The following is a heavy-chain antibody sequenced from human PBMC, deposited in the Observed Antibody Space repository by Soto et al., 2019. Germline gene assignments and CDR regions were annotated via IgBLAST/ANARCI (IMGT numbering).Heavy chain of an antibody. CDR1: GFTFSTYV. CDR2: ISYDGSIK. CDR3: TRMYYYDSSGPVGVAFDI. Sequence: GGSLRLSCAASGFTFSTYVVHWVRQAPGKGLEWVAVISYDGSIKCYADSVKGRFSISRDNSKNMVSLQMSSLRAEDTAVYYCTRMYYYDSSGPVGVAFDIWGQGTMVTVSS. V-gene: IGHV3-30*14. D-gene: IGHD3-22*01. J-gene: IGHJ3*02.